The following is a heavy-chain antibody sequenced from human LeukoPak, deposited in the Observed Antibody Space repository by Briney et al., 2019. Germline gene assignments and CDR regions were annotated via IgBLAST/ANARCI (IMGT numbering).Heavy chain of an antibody. D-gene: IGHD6-19*01. CDR3: ARSRSSGWSDAFDI. CDR1: GYSFTSNW. V-gene: IGHV5-51*01. Sequence: GESLKISCKSSGYSFTSNWIGWVRQMPGKGLEWMGILYPGDSETKYSPSFQGQVTISADKSSSTAYLQWSSLKASDTAMYYCARSRSSGWSDAFDIWGQGTMVTVSS. J-gene: IGHJ3*02. CDR2: LYPGDSET.